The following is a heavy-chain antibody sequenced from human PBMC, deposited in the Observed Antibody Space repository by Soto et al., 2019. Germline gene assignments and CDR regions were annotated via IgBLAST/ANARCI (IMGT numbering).Heavy chain of an antibody. CDR1: GYTFTDYY. Sequence: GSLQVSCKTSGYTFTDYYMHWVRHAPGQGLEWMGWINPNSGGPISAQKFQGRVTMTRDTSIRTAYLELSRLRSDDTAVYYCARGGTTSIDYWGQGTQVTVSS. CDR3: ARGGTTSIDY. J-gene: IGHJ4*02. D-gene: IGHD1-1*01. CDR2: INPNSGGP. V-gene: IGHV1-2*02.